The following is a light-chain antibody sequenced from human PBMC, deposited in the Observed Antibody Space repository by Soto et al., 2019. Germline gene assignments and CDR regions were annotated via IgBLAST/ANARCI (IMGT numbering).Light chain of an antibody. V-gene: IGKV3-20*01. CDR2: GAS. Sequence: EIVLTQSPGTLSLSPGERATLSCRASQSVSSSDLAWYQQNPGQAPRLLIYGASSRATGIPDRFSGSGSGTDFTLTISRLEPEDFAVYYCQQCGSSSWTFGQGTKVEIK. CDR3: QQCGSSSWT. J-gene: IGKJ1*01. CDR1: QSVSSSD.